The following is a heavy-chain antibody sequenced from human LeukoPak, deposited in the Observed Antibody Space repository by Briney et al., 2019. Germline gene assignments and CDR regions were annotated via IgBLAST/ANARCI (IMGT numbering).Heavy chain of an antibody. D-gene: IGHD3-22*01. J-gene: IGHJ4*02. Sequence: GESLKISCKGFGYSFSNYWIGWVRQMPGKGPEWMGIIYPGDSDTRYSPSFQGQVTISADKSMSTAYLQWSSLKASDTAMYYCARVHDYYDSSGYFFDYWGQGTLVTVSS. CDR1: GYSFSNYW. V-gene: IGHV5-51*01. CDR3: ARVHDYYDSSGYFFDY. CDR2: IYPGDSDT.